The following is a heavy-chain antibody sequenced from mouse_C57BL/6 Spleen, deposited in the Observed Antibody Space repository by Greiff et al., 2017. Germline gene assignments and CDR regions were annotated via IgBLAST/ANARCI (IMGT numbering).Heavy chain of an antibody. V-gene: IGHV1-42*01. CDR1: GYSFTGYY. Sequence: EVQLQQSGPELVKPGASVKISCKASGYSFTGYYMNWVKQSPEKSLEWIGEINPSTGGTTYNQKFKAKATLTVDKSSSTAYMQLKSLTSEDSAVYYCARPDSSGYKFAYWGQGTLVTVSA. D-gene: IGHD3-2*02. J-gene: IGHJ3*01. CDR3: ARPDSSGYKFAY. CDR2: INPSTGGT.